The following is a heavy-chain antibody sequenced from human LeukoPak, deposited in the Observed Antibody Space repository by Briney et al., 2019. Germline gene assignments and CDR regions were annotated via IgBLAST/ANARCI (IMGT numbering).Heavy chain of an antibody. Sequence: PSETLSLTCAVYGGSFSGYYWSWIRQPPGKGLEWIGEINHSGSTNYNPSLKSRVTISVDTSKNQFSLKLSSVTATDTAVYYCARRTGVGAMDYWGQGTLVTVSS. D-gene: IGHD1-26*01. CDR3: ARRTGVGAMDY. CDR2: INHSGST. V-gene: IGHV4-34*01. J-gene: IGHJ4*02. CDR1: GGSFSGYY.